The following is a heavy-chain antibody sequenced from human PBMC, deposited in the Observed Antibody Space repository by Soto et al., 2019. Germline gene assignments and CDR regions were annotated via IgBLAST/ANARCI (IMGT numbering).Heavy chain of an antibody. CDR3: VRGDCSSTSCYGGFDT. J-gene: IGHJ5*02. V-gene: IGHV4-38-2*01. Sequence: SETLSLTCAVSGYSISRGYYWGWIRQSPGKGLEWIGSIYHRGMTYYNPSLKSRVTISVDTSKNQFSLKLSSVTAADTAVYYCVRGDCSSTSCYGGFDTWGQGTLVTVYS. CDR1: GYSISRGYY. D-gene: IGHD2-2*01. CDR2: IYHRGMT.